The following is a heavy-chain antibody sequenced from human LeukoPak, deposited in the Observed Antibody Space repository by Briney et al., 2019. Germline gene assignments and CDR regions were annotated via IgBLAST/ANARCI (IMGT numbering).Heavy chain of an antibody. J-gene: IGHJ4*02. V-gene: IGHV1-46*01. Sequence: ASVKVSCKASGYTFTSYYMHWVRQAPGRGLEWMGIINPSGGSTSYAQKFQGRVTMTRDTSTSTVYMELSSLRSEDTAVYYCARAYNWNDPFDYWGQGTLVTVSS. CDR3: ARAYNWNDPFDY. CDR2: INPSGGST. CDR1: GYTFTSYY. D-gene: IGHD1-1*01.